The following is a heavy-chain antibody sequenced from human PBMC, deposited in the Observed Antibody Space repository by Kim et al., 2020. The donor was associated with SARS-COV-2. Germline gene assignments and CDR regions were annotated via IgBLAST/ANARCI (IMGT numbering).Heavy chain of an antibody. CDR1: GYSFTSYW. D-gene: IGHD5-18*01. Sequence: GESLKISCKGSGYSFTSYWIGWVRQMPGKGLEWMGIIYPGDSDTRYSPSFQGQVTISADKSISTAYLQWSSLKASDTAMYYCARCEMDTAIGHGDPSGLRGYYYGMDVWGQGTTVTVSS. CDR2: IYPGDSDT. CDR3: ARCEMDTAIGHGDPSGLRGYYYGMDV. J-gene: IGHJ6*02. V-gene: IGHV5-51*01.